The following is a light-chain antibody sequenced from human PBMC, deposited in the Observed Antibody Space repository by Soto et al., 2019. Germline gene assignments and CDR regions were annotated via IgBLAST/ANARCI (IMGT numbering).Light chain of an antibody. CDR1: SSNIGGTNY. Sequence: QSVLTHPPSASGTPGQRVFISCFGSSSNIGGTNYASWYQQLPGAAPKLLMHCNNLSPSGVPERSSGAKSGTSASLAISRLRSEDEAVYYCASWDDRLGAVIFGGGTKVTVL. CDR3: ASWDDRLGAVI. J-gene: IGLJ2*01. V-gene: IGLV1-47*02. CDR2: CNN.